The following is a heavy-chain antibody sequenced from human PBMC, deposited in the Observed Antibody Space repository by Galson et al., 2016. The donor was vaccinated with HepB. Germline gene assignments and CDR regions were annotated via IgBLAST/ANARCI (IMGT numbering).Heavy chain of an antibody. J-gene: IGHJ2*01. D-gene: IGHD2-2*01. CDR2: IDTAGGT. CDR1: GFSFSTHD. Sequence: SLRLSCAASGFSFSTHDMHWVRQATGKGLEWVSAIDTAGGTFYSVSVKGRFTISRENAKDSLYLQMNSLRAGDTAVYYCAREDFRCSTTNCYGYIDLWGRGTLVTVSS. CDR3: AREDFRCSTTNCYGYIDL. V-gene: IGHV3-13*04.